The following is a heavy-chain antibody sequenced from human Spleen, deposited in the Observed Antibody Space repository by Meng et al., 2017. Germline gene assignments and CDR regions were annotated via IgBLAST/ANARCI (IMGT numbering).Heavy chain of an antibody. CDR3: AWDDRAKFDY. Sequence: EWQSGVVGEGWVFPGGLFGLCVAVRGYTCSNAGRRRVRKAPERGLEWVRRIKSKTNGETTDYAPPVKGRFTISRDDSKSTLYLQMSSLQIEDTAVYFCAWDDRAKFDYWGQGTLVTVSS. J-gene: IGHJ4*02. V-gene: IGHV3-15*01. D-gene: IGHD5-18*01. CDR1: GYTCSNAG. CDR2: IKSKTNGETT.